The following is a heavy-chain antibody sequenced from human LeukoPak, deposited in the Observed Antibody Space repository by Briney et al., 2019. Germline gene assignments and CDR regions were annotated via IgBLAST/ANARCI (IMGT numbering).Heavy chain of an antibody. D-gene: IGHD6-19*01. CDR3: ARYSSVRTDAFDI. CDR2: IFYSGST. J-gene: IGHJ3*02. V-gene: IGHV4-39*01. Sequence: SETLSLTCTVSGGSISTSSYYWGWVRQPPGKGLEWIGNIFYSGSTYYNPSLKSRVTISVDTSKNQFSLKLSSVTAADTAVHYCARYSSVRTDAFDIWGQGTMVTVSS. CDR1: GGSISTSSYY.